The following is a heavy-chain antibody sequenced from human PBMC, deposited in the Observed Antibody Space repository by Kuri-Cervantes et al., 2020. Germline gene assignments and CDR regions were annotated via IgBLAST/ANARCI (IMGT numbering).Heavy chain of an antibody. CDR3: ATFISSYYDFPGFDP. D-gene: IGHD3-3*01. CDR2: FDPEDGET. CDR1: GYTLTGLS. Sequence: ASVKVSCKVSGYTLTGLSMHWVRQAPGKGLEWMGGFDPEDGETIYAQKFQGRVTMTEDTSTDTAYMELSSLRSEDPAVYYCATFISSYYDFPGFDPWGQGTLVTVSS. V-gene: IGHV1-24*01. J-gene: IGHJ5*02.